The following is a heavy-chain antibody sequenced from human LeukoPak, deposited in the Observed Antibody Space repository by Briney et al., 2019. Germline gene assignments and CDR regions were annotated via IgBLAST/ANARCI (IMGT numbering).Heavy chain of an antibody. CDR1: GFTFDDYA. D-gene: IGHD6-13*01. V-gene: IGHV3-9*03. J-gene: IGHJ1*01. CDR2: ISWNSGSI. CDR3: ARTAAGRAEYFQH. Sequence: GGSLRLSCAASGFTFDDYAMHWVRQAPGKGLEWVSGISWNSGSIGYADSVKGRFTISRDNAKNSLYLQMNSLRAEDMALYYCARTAAGRAEYFQHWGQGTLVTVSS.